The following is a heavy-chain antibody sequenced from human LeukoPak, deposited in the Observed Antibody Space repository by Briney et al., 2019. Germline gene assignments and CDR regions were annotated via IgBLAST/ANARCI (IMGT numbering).Heavy chain of an antibody. CDR3: ARVGSYYDSSGYYRSIYYYYYYMGV. Sequence: PSETLSLTCAVYGGSFSGYYWSWTRQPPGKGLEWIGEINHSGSTNYNPSLKSRVTISVDTSKNQFSLKLSSVTAADTAVYYCARVGSYYDSSGYYRSIYYYYYYMGVWGKGTTVTVSS. J-gene: IGHJ6*03. D-gene: IGHD3-22*01. CDR1: GGSFSGYY. V-gene: IGHV4-34*01. CDR2: INHSGST.